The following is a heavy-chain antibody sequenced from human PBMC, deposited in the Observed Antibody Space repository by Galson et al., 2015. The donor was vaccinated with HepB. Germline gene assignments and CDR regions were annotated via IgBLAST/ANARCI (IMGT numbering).Heavy chain of an antibody. J-gene: IGHJ6*03. Sequence: SLRLSCAVSGFTGSTNYMSWVRQAPGKGLDWVSLIHGAGITRYAESVKGRFTISRDNSKNTLYLQMNSRRPEDTAVYYCTPGALFRGYHYMDGWGKRTTVTVSS. CDR2: IHGAGIT. CDR3: TPGALFRGYHYMDG. V-gene: IGHV3-53*01. D-gene: IGHD3-10*01. CDR1: GFTGSTNY.